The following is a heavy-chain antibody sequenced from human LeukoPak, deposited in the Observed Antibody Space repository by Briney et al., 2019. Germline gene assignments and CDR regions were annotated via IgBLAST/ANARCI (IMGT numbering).Heavy chain of an antibody. Sequence: GGSLRLSCVASGFTFSSHWMHWVRHVPGQGLVWLSRTNSDATTTTYADSVKGRFTISRDNAKNTVYLQMNSLRAEDTAVYYCARQILWFGELFDYWGKGTLVTVSS. CDR1: GFTFSSHW. V-gene: IGHV3-74*01. J-gene: IGHJ4*02. CDR2: TNSDATTT. CDR3: ARQILWFGELFDY. D-gene: IGHD3-10*01.